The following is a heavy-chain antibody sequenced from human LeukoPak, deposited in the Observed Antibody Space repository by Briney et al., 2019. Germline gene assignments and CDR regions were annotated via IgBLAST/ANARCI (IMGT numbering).Heavy chain of an antibody. CDR2: INPNSGGT. CDR3: ASMTYSSSWYEDAFDI. Sequence: ASVKVSCKASGYTFTGYCMHWVRQAPGQGLEWMGRINPNSGGTNYAQKFQGRVTMTRDTSISTAYMELSRLRSDDTAVYYRASMTYSSSWYEDAFDIWGLGTMVTVSS. V-gene: IGHV1-2*06. CDR1: GYTFTGYC. J-gene: IGHJ3*02. D-gene: IGHD6-13*01.